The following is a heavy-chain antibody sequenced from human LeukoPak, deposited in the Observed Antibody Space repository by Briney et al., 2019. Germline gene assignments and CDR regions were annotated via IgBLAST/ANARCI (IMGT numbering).Heavy chain of an antibody. CDR3: ARDKAAAFDC. V-gene: IGHV3-33*01. CDR1: RFTFSNYG. D-gene: IGHD2-15*01. Sequence: PGRSLRLSCAASRFTFSNYGMHGARQAPGKGLEWVAVIWYDGSNKYYADSVKGRFTVSRDNSKNTLYLQMNSLRAEDTAVYYCARDKAAAFDCWGQGTLVTVSS. J-gene: IGHJ4*02. CDR2: IWYDGSNK.